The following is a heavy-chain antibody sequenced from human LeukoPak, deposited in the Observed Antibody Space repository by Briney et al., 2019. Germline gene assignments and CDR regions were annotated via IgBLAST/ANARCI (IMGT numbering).Heavy chain of an antibody. V-gene: IGHV1-18*01. CDR3: ARDLPDLTYYYDSSGLDY. J-gene: IGHJ4*02. Sequence: ASVKVSCKASGYTFTSYGISWVRQAPGQGREWMGWISAYNGNTNYAQKFQGRVTMTTDTSTSTAYMELKSLRSDDTAVYYCARDLPDLTYYYDSSGLDYWGQGTLVTVSS. CDR1: GYTFTSYG. D-gene: IGHD3-22*01. CDR2: ISAYNGNT.